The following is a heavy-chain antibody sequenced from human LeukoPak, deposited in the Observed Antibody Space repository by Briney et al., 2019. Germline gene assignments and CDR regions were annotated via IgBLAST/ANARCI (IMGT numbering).Heavy chain of an antibody. CDR2: ISGSGGST. V-gene: IGHV3-23*01. CDR1: GFTFSSYA. J-gene: IGHJ4*02. CDR3: AKDGLAWYSSGSAPDY. Sequence: PGGSLRLSCAASGFTFSSYAMSWVRQAPGKGLEWVSAISGSGGSTYYADSVKGRFTISRDNSKNTLYLQMNSLRAEDTAVYYCAKDGLAWYSSGSAPDYWGQGTLVTVSS. D-gene: IGHD6-19*01.